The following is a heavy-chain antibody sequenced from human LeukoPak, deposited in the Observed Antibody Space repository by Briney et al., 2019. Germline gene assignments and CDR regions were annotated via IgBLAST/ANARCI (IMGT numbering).Heavy chain of an antibody. D-gene: IGHD4-23*01. Sequence: SETLSLTCTVSGGSISGYYWSWIRQPPGKELEWIGYILSSGSTNYNPSLKSRVTISVDTSKNQFSLTLSSVTAADTAVYYCARLRGYGSNSPPALDIWGQGTMVTLSS. CDR1: GGSISGYY. J-gene: IGHJ3*02. V-gene: IGHV4-59*01. CDR2: ILSSGST. CDR3: ARLRGYGSNSPPALDI.